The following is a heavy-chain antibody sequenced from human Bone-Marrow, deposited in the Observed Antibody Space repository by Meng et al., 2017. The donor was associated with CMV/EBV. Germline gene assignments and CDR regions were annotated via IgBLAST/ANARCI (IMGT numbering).Heavy chain of an antibody. CDR2: ISAYNGNT. CDR3: ARYLSDDVGGDY. D-gene: IGHD3-16*01. V-gene: IGHV1-18*01. CDR1: GCTFSSYT. Sequence: ASVKVSCKASGCTFSSYTISWVRQAPGQGLEWMGWISAYNGNTNYAQKLQGRVTMTTDTSTSTAYMELRSLRSDDTAVYYCARYLSDDVGGDYWGQGTLVTVSS. J-gene: IGHJ4*02.